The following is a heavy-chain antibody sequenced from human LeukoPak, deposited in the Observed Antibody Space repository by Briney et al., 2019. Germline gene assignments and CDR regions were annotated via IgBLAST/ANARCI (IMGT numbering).Heavy chain of an antibody. CDR3: ATEAAMEDYYYYGMDV. CDR2: IYSGGST. J-gene: IGHJ6*02. D-gene: IGHD2-2*01. CDR1: GFTVSSNY. V-gene: IGHV3-53*01. Sequence: GGSLRLSCAGSGFTVSSNYMSWVRQAPGKGLEWVSVIYSGGSTYYADSVKGRFTISRDNSKNTLYLQMNSLRAEDTAVYYCATEAAMEDYYYYGMDVWGQGTTVTVSS.